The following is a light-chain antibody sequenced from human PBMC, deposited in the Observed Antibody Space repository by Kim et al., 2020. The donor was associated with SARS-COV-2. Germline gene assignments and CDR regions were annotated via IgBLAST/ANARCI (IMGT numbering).Light chain of an antibody. J-gene: IGLJ2*01. CDR1: SDDIGRYNF. CDR3: SSFTSSGTFV. Sequence: QSITISCTGSSDDIGRYNFVTWYQQHPDKAPKLMIYNVTKRPSGVSNRFSGSKSGNTASLTISGLQAEDEVDYYCSSFTSSGTFVFGGGTQLTVL. V-gene: IGLV2-14*03. CDR2: NVT.